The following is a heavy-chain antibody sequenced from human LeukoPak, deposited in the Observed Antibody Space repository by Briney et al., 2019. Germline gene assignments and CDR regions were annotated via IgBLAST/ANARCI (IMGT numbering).Heavy chain of an antibody. CDR2: IYYSGST. V-gene: IGHV4-59*12. J-gene: IGHJ4*02. CDR3: ARKNYGDLGY. CDR1: GGSISSYY. Sequence: SETLSLTCTVSGGSISSYYWSWIRQPPGKGLEWIGYIYYSGSTNCNPSLKSRVTISVDTSKNQFSLKLSSVTAADTAVYYCARKNYGDLGYWGQGTLVTVSS. D-gene: IGHD4-17*01.